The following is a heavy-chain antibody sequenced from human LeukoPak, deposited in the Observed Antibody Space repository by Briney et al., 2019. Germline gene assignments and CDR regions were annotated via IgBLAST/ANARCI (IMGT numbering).Heavy chain of an antibody. D-gene: IGHD5-18*01. CDR2: INHSGST. J-gene: IGHJ4*02. CDR3: ARASGVQLWYDF. Sequence: SESLSLTCAVYGGSLSGYYWSWIRQPPGKGLEWIGEINHSGSTNYNPSLKSRVTISVDTSKNQFSLKLSSVTAADTAVYYCARASGVQLWYDFWGQGTLVTVSS. CDR1: GGSLSGYY. V-gene: IGHV4-34*01.